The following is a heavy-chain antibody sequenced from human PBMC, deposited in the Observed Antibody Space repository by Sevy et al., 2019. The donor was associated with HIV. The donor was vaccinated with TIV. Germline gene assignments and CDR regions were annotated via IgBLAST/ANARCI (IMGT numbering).Heavy chain of an antibody. J-gene: IGHJ3*02. CDR3: ARISSGSPKHAFDI. CDR2: INSDGSST. CDR1: GFTFSSYW. V-gene: IGHV3-74*01. D-gene: IGHD3-10*01. Sequence: GGSLRLSCAASGFTFSSYWMHWVRQAPGKGLVWVSRINSDGSSTSYADSVKGRFTISRDNAKNTLYLQMNSLRAEDTAVYYCARISSGSPKHAFDIWGQGTMVTVSS.